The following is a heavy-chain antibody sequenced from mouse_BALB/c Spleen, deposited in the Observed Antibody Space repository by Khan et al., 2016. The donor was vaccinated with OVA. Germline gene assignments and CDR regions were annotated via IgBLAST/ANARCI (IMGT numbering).Heavy chain of an antibody. CDR2: INPSNGGT. D-gene: IGHD1-2*01. J-gene: IGHJ3*01. CDR1: GYTFNSYY. CDR3: TRGGYGGFAY. Sequence: QVQLQQSGAELVKPGASVKLSCKASGYTFNSYYMYWVKQRPGQGLEWIGEINPSNGGTNCNEKFKSKATLTVDKSSSTAYMQLSSLTSEDSALYYCTRGGYGGFAYWGQGTLVTVSA. V-gene: IGHV1S81*02.